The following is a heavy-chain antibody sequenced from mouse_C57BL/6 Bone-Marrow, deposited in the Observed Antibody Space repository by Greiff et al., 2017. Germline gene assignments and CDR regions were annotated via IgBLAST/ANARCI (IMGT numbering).Heavy chain of an antibody. CDR3: ARDRGYYPSYAMDY. Sequence: EVQRVESGGGLVKPGGSLKLSCAASGFTFSSYAMSWVRQTPEKRLEWVATISDGGSYTYYPDNVKGRFTISRDNAKNNLYLQMSHLKSEDTAMYYCARDRGYYPSYAMDYWGQGTSVTVSS. CDR1: GFTFSSYA. CDR2: ISDGGSYT. D-gene: IGHD1-1*01. J-gene: IGHJ4*01. V-gene: IGHV5-4*01.